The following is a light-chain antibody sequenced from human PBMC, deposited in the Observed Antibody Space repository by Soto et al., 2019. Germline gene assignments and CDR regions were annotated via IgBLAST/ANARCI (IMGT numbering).Light chain of an antibody. Sequence: NFMLTQPHSVSESPGKTVTISCTRSSGSIASNYVQWYQQRPGSAPTTVIYEDNQRPSGVPDRFSGSIDSSSNSASLTISGLQTEDEADYSCQSYDSSNRVFGGGTKLTVL. V-gene: IGLV6-57*03. CDR3: QSYDSSNRV. CDR1: SGSIASNY. J-gene: IGLJ3*02. CDR2: EDN.